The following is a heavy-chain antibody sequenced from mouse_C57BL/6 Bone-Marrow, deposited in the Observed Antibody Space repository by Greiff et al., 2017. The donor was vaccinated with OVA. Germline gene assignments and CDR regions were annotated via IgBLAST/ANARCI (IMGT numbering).Heavy chain of an antibody. D-gene: IGHD1-1*01. CDR1: GYAFSSYW. CDR2: IYPGDGDT. V-gene: IGHV1-80*01. CDR3: ASHLVADWYFDV. J-gene: IGHJ1*03. Sequence: VQLQQSGAELVKPGASVKISCKASGYAFSSYWMNWVKQRPGKGLEWIGQIYPGDGDTNYNGKFKGKATLTADKSSSTAYMQLSSLTSEDSAVYFCASHLVADWYFDVWGTGTTVTVAS.